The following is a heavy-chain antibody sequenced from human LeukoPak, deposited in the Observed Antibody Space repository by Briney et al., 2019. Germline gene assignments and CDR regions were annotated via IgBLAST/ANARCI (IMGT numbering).Heavy chain of an antibody. D-gene: IGHD2-2*01. CDR3: ARDHIGRVCSSTSCYASYYYYYMDV. J-gene: IGHJ6*03. CDR2: IIPIFGTA. Sequence: ASVKVSCKASGYTFTSYYMHWVRQAPGQGLEWMGGIIPIFGTANYAQKFQGRVTMTRDMSTSTVYMELSSLRSEDTAVYYCARDHIGRVCSSTSCYASYYYYYMDVWGKGTTVTVSS. CDR1: GYTFTSYY. V-gene: IGHV1-46*01.